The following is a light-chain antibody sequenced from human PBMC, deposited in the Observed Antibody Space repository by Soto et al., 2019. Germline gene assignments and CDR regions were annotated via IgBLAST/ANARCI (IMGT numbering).Light chain of an antibody. V-gene: IGKV3-20*01. Sequence: EIVLAQSPGTLSLSPGERATLSCRASQSVTNSFLAWYQQKPGQAPRLLIYGASRRATGIPDRFTGSGSGTDFTLTITRLEPEDSAVYFCQQYTGPPTTFGQGTRLEIK. CDR1: QSVTNSF. CDR3: QQYTGPPTT. CDR2: GAS. J-gene: IGKJ5*01.